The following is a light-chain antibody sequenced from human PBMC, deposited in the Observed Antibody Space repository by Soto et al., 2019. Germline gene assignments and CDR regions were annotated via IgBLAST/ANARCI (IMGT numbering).Light chain of an antibody. CDR1: QTISSW. V-gene: IGKV1-5*01. Sequence: DIQMTHSPATLSGSVGDRVTTTCRASQTISSWLAWYQQKPGKAPKLLIYDASTLESGVQSRFSGSGSGTESTLTINNLQPDDLATYICQQYKSYSTFGRGTKVDI. CDR2: DAS. CDR3: QQYKSYST. J-gene: IGKJ1*01.